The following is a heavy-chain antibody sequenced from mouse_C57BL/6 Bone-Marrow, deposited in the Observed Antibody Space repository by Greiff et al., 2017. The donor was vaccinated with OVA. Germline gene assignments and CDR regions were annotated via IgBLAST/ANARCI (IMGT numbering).Heavy chain of an antibody. J-gene: IGHJ4*01. V-gene: IGHV7-1*01. CDR3: ARDEPSRAMDY. CDR1: GFTFSDFY. Sequence: EVKLMESGGGLVQSGRSLRLSCATSGFTFSDFYMEWVRQAPGKGLEWIAASRNKANDYTTEYSASVKGRFIVSTDTSQSILYLQMNALSAEDTAIDYCARDEPSRAMDYWGQGTSVTVSS. CDR2: SRNKANDYTT.